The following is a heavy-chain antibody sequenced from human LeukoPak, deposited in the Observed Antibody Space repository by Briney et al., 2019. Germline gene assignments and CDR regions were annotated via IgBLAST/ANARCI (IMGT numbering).Heavy chain of an antibody. CDR2: INPAGTET. V-gene: IGHV3-7*01. CDR1: GFSFSAYW. J-gene: IGHJ4*02. D-gene: IGHD3-10*01. CDR3: ARFGYVAAVDL. Sequence: PGGSLRLSCAASGFSFSAYWMTWVRQAPGTGLEWVANINPAGTETYYVDPVKGRFTISRDNAKNSLYLQMNSLRAEDTAVYYCARFGYVAAVDLWGQGTLVTVSS.